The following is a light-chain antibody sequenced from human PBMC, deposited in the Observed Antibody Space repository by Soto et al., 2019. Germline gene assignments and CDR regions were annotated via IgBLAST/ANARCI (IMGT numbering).Light chain of an antibody. CDR1: ESISNW. Sequence: DLQMTQSPSTLSASVGDRVIITCRASESISNWLAWYQQKPGKAPNLLIYKASSLKSGVPLRFSGSGSGTEFTLTINSLQPDDFATYYCQQYDTYWTFGQGTKVDI. CDR3: QQYDTYWT. CDR2: KAS. V-gene: IGKV1-5*03. J-gene: IGKJ1*01.